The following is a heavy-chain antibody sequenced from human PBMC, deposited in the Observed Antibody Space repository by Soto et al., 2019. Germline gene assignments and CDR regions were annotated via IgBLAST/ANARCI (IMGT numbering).Heavy chain of an antibody. CDR3: ARESIGGWLLS. CDR1: VGSTSGSY. Sequence: PSETLSLTCNVNVGSTSGSYWSWVRQSPGKGLEWIGYIHYSGTTTYSPSLRSRVTISLDPSESQFSLKLTSVTAADTAIYYCARESIGGWLLSWGRGSLVTVSS. D-gene: IGHD5-12*01. J-gene: IGHJ5*02. CDR2: IHYSGTT. V-gene: IGHV4-59*01.